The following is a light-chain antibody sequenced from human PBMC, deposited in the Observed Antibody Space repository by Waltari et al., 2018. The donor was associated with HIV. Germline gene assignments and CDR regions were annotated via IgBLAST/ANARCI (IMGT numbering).Light chain of an antibody. Sequence: QLTQSPSSLSASVGATVTITCRASQDISTALAWYQQKPGKPPQLQISRASDVQPGVSSRFSAFGSGTDFTLTIASLHPDDVGSFYCQHFGPFPPFTFGPGTRVAIK. J-gene: IGKJ3*01. CDR2: RAS. V-gene: IGKV1-13*02. CDR1: QDISTA. CDR3: QHFGPFPPFT.